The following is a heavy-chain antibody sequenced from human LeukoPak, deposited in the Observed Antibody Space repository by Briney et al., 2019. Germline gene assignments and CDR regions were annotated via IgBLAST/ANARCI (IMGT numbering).Heavy chain of an antibody. D-gene: IGHD6-19*01. Sequence: PGGSLRFSCAASGFTFSRYGMHWVRQAPGKGLEWVAVIWYDGSRKNYADSVKGRFTISRDNSKNTLNLQMTSLRAEDTAVYYCARVSEDYSSGWYEEYFQYWGQGTLVIVSS. CDR3: ARVSEDYSSGWYEEYFQY. J-gene: IGHJ1*01. CDR2: IWYDGSRK. V-gene: IGHV3-33*01. CDR1: GFTFSRYG.